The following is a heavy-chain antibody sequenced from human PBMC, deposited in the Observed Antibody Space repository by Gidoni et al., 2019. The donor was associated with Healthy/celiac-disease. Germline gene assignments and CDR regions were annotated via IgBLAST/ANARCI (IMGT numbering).Heavy chain of an antibody. Sequence: QVQLQQWGAGLLKPSETLSLTCAVYGGSFSGYYWSWIRQPPGKGLEWIGEINHSGSTNYNPSLKSRVTISVDTSKNQFSLKLSSVTAADTAVYYCARGRIRITMIAGRALDYWGQGTLVTVSS. D-gene: IGHD3-22*01. CDR2: INHSGST. J-gene: IGHJ4*02. CDR1: GGSFSGYY. V-gene: IGHV4-34*01. CDR3: ARGRIRITMIAGRALDY.